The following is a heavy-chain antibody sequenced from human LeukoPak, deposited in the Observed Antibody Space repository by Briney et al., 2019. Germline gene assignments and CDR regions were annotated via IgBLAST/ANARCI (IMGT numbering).Heavy chain of an antibody. V-gene: IGHV1-8*01. CDR1: GYTFTSYD. D-gene: IGHD3-10*01. Sequence: ASVKVSCKASGYTFTSYDINWVRQATGQGLEWMGWMNPNSGNTGYAQKFQGRVTMTRNTSISTAHMELSSLTSDDTAVYHCARDVGGSGNRFDPWGQGTLVTVSS. J-gene: IGHJ5*02. CDR3: ARDVGGSGNRFDP. CDR2: MNPNSGNT.